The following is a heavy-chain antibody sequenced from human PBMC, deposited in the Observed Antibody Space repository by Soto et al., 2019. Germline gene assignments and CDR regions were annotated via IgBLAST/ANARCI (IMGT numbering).Heavy chain of an antibody. CDR3: ARGWRGGDLYCYYAMDG. Sequence: ASVKVSCPASGGMFYSSAINWVRQATGQGLEWMGWMNPNSGNTGYAQKFQGRVTMTRNTSISTAYMELSSLRSEDTAVYYCARGWRGGDLYCYYAMDGWGNGNTV. CDR2: MNPNSGNT. V-gene: IGHV1-8*02. CDR1: GGMFYSSA. D-gene: IGHD2-21*01. J-gene: IGHJ6*04.